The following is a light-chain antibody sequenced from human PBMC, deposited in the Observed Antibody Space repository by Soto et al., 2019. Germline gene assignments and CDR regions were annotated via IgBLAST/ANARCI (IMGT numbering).Light chain of an antibody. J-gene: IGLJ1*01. CDR2: EVT. CDR1: SSDVGGYNH. Sequence: QSVLTQPASVSDSPGQSITISCTGTSSDVGGYNHVSWYQQHPGKAPKLMIYEVTKRPSGAPDRFSGSKSGNTASLTVSGLQAEDEADYYCSSYAGFNNFYVFGTGTKVTVL. CDR3: SSYAGFNNFYV. V-gene: IGLV2-8*01.